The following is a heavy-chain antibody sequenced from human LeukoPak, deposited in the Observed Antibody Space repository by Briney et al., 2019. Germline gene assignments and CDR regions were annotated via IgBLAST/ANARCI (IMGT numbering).Heavy chain of an antibody. V-gene: IGHV4-59*01. CDR2: IYYSGST. J-gene: IGHJ4*02. D-gene: IGHD5-18*01. Sequence: PSETLSLTCTVSGGSISSYYWSWIRQPPGEGLEWIGYIYYSGSTNYNPSLKSRVTISVDTSKNQFSLKLSSVTAADTAVYYCARALVDTAMVIDYWGQGTLVTVSS. CDR1: GGSISSYY. CDR3: ARALVDTAMVIDY.